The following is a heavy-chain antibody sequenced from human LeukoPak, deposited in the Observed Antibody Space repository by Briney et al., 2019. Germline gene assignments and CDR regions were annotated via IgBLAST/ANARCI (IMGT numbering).Heavy chain of an antibody. CDR1: CGSLRTYF. V-gene: IGHV4-59*01. Sequence: SETLSLTWTVSCGSLRTYFWDWIRQPPGQGMAWVGYIYFSWSTKDKPSPKSRVTISVDPSKDQFSLNLSSVSAADTAVYYCASSTQISSGCYRNEYFQQWRPGTLVTVPS. D-gene: IGHD6-19*01. CDR2: IYFSWST. CDR3: ASSTQISSGCYRNEYFQQ. J-gene: IGHJ1*01.